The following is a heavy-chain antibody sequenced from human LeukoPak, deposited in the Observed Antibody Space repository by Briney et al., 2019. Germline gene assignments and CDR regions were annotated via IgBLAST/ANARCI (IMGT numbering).Heavy chain of an antibody. D-gene: IGHD2-15*01. CDR2: IDPSDSYT. CDR1: GXSFTSYW. Sequence: GESLKISCKGSGXSFTSYWISWVRQMPGKGLEWMGRIDPSDSYTNYSPPFQGHVTISVDKSISTAYLQWSSLKASDTAMYYCARRLQRHFDYWGQGTLVTVSS. J-gene: IGHJ4*02. V-gene: IGHV5-10-1*01. CDR3: ARRLQRHFDY.